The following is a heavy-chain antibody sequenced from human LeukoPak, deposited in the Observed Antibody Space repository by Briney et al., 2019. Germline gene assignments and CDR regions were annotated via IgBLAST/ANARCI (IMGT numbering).Heavy chain of an antibody. D-gene: IGHD3-16*02. J-gene: IGHJ4*02. CDR2: ISRSSSYI. CDR1: GFTFSSYS. Sequence: GGSLRLSCAASGFTFSSYSMNWVRQAPGKGLEWVSSISRSSSYIYYADSVKGRFTISRDNAKNSLYLQMNSLRAEDTAVYYCARVLFGGVIANFDYWGQGTLVTVSS. V-gene: IGHV3-21*01. CDR3: ARVLFGGVIANFDY.